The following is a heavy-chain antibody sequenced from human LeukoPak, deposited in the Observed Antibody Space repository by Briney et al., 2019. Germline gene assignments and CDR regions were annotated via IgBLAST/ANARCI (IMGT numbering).Heavy chain of an antibody. V-gene: IGHV3-21*01. Sequence: AGGSLRLSCAASGFTFSSYSMNWVRQAPGKGLEWVSSISSSSSYIYYADSVKGRFTISRDNAKNSLYLQMNSLRAEDTAVYYCATRPFSGWSSRDYWGQGTLVSVSS. J-gene: IGHJ4*02. CDR1: GFTFSSYS. CDR3: ATRPFSGWSSRDY. D-gene: IGHD6-19*01. CDR2: ISSSSSYI.